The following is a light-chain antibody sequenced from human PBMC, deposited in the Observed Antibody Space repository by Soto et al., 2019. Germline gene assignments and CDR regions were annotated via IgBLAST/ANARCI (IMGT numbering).Light chain of an antibody. Sequence: EIVMTQSPATLSVSPGETASLSCRASQAINSNLAWYQQRPGQAPRLLSYSASTRATGVPARVSGSGSETEFTLIIRCLQSEDFALYYCQQYNDWPLTFGGGTKVDLK. CDR1: QAINSN. CDR3: QQYNDWPLT. CDR2: SAS. J-gene: IGKJ4*01. V-gene: IGKV3-15*01.